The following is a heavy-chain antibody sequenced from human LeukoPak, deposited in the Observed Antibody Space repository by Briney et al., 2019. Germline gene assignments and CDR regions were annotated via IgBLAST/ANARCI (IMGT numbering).Heavy chain of an antibody. Sequence: VGSLRLSCAASGFTFNSYEMNWVRQTPGKGLEWISLIRPSGTAIYYADSVKGRFTVSREKAKNSIYLHMNSLRVEDTAVYYCARGLVPAAFDFWGQGTLVTVSS. CDR1: GFTFNSYE. V-gene: IGHV3-48*03. CDR2: IRPSGTAI. J-gene: IGHJ4*02. CDR3: ARGLVPAAFDF. D-gene: IGHD2-2*01.